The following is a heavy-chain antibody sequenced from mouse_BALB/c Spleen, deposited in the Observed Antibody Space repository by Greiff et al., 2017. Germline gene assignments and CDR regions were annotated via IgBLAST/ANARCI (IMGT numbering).Heavy chain of an antibody. CDR3: ARKGYDGHYAMDY. CDR2: IWSGGST. Sequence: VKLEESGPGLVQPSQSLSITCTVSGFSLTSYGVHWVRQSPGKGLEWLGVIWSGGSTDYNAAFISRLSISKDNSKSQVFFKMNSLQANDTAIYYCARKGYDGHYAMDYWGQGTSVTVSS. J-gene: IGHJ4*01. D-gene: IGHD2-3*01. V-gene: IGHV2-2*02. CDR1: GFSLTSYG.